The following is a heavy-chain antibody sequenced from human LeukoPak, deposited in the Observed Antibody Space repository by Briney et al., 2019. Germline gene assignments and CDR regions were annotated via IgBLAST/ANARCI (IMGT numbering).Heavy chain of an antibody. CDR1: GRSFRRYY. J-gene: IGHJ5*02. CDR3: ARRRFFRSSRPADGWFDP. Sequence: PSEPLTLICATYGRSFRRYYWSCIRQPPGKGLDQIGEINHSGSTNYNPSLKSRVTISVDTSKNQFSLKLSSVTAADTAVYYCARRRFFRSSRPADGWFDPWGQGTLVTVSS. D-gene: IGHD3-3*01. V-gene: IGHV4-34*01. CDR2: INHSGST.